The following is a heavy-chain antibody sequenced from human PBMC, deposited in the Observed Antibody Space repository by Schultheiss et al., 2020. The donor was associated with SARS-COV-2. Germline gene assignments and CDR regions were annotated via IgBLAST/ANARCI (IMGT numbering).Heavy chain of an antibody. CDR2: ISYDGSHK. V-gene: IGHV3-30*07. CDR1: GFTFSSYA. CDR3: ARAYLDV. J-gene: IGHJ6*03. Sequence: GESLKISCAASGFTFSSYAMHWVRQAPGKGLEWVAVISYDGSHKYYADSVKGRFTISRDNAKNTLYLQMNSLRAEDTAVYYCARAYLDVWGKGTTVTVSS.